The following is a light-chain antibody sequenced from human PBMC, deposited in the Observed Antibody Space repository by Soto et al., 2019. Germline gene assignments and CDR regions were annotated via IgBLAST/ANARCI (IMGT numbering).Light chain of an antibody. CDR1: RSDVGGYNL. CDR3: CSYAGYSTLV. J-gene: IGLJ1*01. CDR2: EVS. Sequence: LTQTASVSGSPGQSITISCTGTRSDVGGYNLVSWFQQSPGKVPKLIIYEVSKRPSGVSDRFSGSKTDDTASLTISGLQAEDEADYFCCSYAGYSTLVFGTGTKVT. V-gene: IGLV2-23*02.